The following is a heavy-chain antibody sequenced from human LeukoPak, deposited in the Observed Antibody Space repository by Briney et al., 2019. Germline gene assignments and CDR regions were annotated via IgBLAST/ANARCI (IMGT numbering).Heavy chain of an antibody. Sequence: ASVKVSCKASGGNFSNFAFSWVRQAPGQGLEWMGWMNPNSGNTGYAQKFQGRVTMTRNTSISTAYMELSSLRSEDTAVYYCARGRYGSGSKSGWFDPWGQGTLVTVPS. D-gene: IGHD3-10*01. CDR3: ARGRYGSGSKSGWFDP. CDR2: MNPNSGNT. V-gene: IGHV1-8*01. J-gene: IGHJ5*02. CDR1: GGNFSNFA.